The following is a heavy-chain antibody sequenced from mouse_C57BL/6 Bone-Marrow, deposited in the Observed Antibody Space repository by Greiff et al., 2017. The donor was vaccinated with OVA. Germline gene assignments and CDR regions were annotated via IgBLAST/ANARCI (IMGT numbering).Heavy chain of an antibody. Sequence: EVKLMESGGDLVKPGGSLKLSCAASGFTFSSYGMSWVRQTPDKRLEWVATISSGGSYTYYPDSVKGRFTISRDNAKNTLYLQMSSLKSEDTAMYYCARRLSSYFDYWGQGTTLTVSS. CDR3: ARRLSSYFDY. J-gene: IGHJ2*01. CDR1: GFTFSSYG. V-gene: IGHV5-6*02. CDR2: ISSGGSYT.